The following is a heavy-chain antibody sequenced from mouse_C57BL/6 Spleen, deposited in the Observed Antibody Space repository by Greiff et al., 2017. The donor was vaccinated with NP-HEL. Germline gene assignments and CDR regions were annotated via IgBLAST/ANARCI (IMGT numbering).Heavy chain of an antibody. CDR3: ARLVYGSSLYFDY. V-gene: IGHV1-85*01. J-gene: IGHJ2*01. CDR2: IYPRDGST. Sequence: QVQLQQSGPELVKPGASVKLSCKASGYTFTSYDINWVKQRPGQGLEWIGWIYPRDGSTKYTEKFKGTATLTVVTSSSTAYMELHSLTSEDSAVYFCARLVYGSSLYFDYWGQGTTLTVSS. CDR1: GYTFTSYD. D-gene: IGHD1-1*01.